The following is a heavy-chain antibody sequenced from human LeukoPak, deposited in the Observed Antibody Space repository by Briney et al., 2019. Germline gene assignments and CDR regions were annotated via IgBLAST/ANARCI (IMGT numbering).Heavy chain of an antibody. V-gene: IGHV3-23*01. CDR2: VVGSGGSA. Sequence: PGGSLRLSCTASGFTFNNYAMYWVRQAPGKGLEWVSGVVGSGGSAHYAESVQGRFTISRNNSKNTVYLQMNNLRAEDTAVYCGKTTTGYSSGRYPAWPVDYWGQGTLVTVSS. J-gene: IGHJ4*02. D-gene: IGHD6-19*01. CDR3: GKTTTGYSSGRYPAWPVDY. CDR1: GFTFNNYA.